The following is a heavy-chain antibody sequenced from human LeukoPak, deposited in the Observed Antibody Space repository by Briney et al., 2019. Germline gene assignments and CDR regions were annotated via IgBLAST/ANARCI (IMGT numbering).Heavy chain of an antibody. CDR3: ARHYYGSGSYYSPSWFDP. V-gene: IGHV4-39*01. D-gene: IGHD3-10*01. J-gene: IGHJ5*02. CDR2: IYYSGST. CDR1: GGSLSSSSFY. Sequence: PSETLSLTCTVSGGSLSSSSFYWGWIRQPPGKGLEWIGRIYYSGSTYYNPSLKSRVTISLDTSKNQFSLRLSSVTAADTAVYYCARHYYGSGSYYSPSWFDPWGQGTLVTVSS.